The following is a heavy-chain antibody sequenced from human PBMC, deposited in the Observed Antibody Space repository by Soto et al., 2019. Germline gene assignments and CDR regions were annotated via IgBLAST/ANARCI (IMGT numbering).Heavy chain of an antibody. D-gene: IGHD3-22*01. CDR3: VKDRDSNSWPSRDV. Sequence: ASVKVPCKASGYTFTTYDISWVRQATGQGLEWMGWMNPYSGNTGYAQKFQGRVTVTRNTSISTVYMEVRSLRSDDTAVDYCVKDRDSNSWPSRDVWGPGTTVTVSS. V-gene: IGHV1-8*01. J-gene: IGHJ6*02. CDR2: MNPYSGNT. CDR1: GYTFTTYD.